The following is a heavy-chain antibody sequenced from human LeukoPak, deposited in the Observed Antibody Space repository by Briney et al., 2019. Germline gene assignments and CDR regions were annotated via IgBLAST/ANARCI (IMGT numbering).Heavy chain of an antibody. CDR1: GFTFSSYD. J-gene: IGHJ6*04. CDR2: IGTAGDT. V-gene: IGHV3-13*01. Sequence: GGSLRLSCAASGFTFSSYDMHWVRQATGKGLEWVSAIGTAGDTYYPGSVKGRFTISRENAKNSLYLQMNSLRAEDTAVYYCAELGITMIGGVWGKGTTVTISS. CDR3: AELGITMIGGV. D-gene: IGHD3-10*02.